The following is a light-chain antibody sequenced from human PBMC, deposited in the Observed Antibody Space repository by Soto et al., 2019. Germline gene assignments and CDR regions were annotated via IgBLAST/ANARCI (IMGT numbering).Light chain of an antibody. CDR2: DAS. V-gene: IGKV3D-15*01. Sequence: EIVMTQSPGTLSVSPGERVTLSFRASQSVGNNLAWHQQKPGQAPRLLIYDASNRATGIPDRFSGSVSGTEFTLTISSLQSEDFAVYYCQQYNEWPPFTFGQGTRLEIK. J-gene: IGKJ5*01. CDR3: QQYNEWPPFT. CDR1: QSVGNN.